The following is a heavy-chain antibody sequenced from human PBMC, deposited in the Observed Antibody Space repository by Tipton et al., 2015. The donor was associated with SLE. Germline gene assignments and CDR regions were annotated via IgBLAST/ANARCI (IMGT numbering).Heavy chain of an antibody. V-gene: IGHV4-38-2*02. J-gene: IGHJ3*02. CDR1: GYSISSGYY. CDR2: IYHSGST. Sequence: TLSLTCTVSGYSISSGYYWGWIRQPPGKGLEWIGSIYHSGSTYYNPSLKSRVTISVDTSKNQFPLKLSSVTAADTAVYYCARVKNYDFWSGWAAFDIWGQGTMVTVSS. CDR3: ARVKNYDFWSGWAAFDI. D-gene: IGHD3-3*01.